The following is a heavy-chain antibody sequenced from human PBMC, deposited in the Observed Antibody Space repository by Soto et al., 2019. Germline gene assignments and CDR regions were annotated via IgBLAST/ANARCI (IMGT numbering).Heavy chain of an antibody. V-gene: IGHV3-23*01. CDR1: GFTFSTYA. CDR2: IGTHADTT. D-gene: IGHD2-15*01. J-gene: IGHJ3*02. Sequence: EVQLLESGGGLVQPGGSLRLSCAASGFTFSTYALTWVRQAPGKGLEWVSSIGTHADTTYYVDSVKGRFSSSRDNSKNTVYLQMSSLRAEETAVYYCARPYVEVAVNDAFDIWGRGTMVTVSS. CDR3: ARPYVEVAVNDAFDI.